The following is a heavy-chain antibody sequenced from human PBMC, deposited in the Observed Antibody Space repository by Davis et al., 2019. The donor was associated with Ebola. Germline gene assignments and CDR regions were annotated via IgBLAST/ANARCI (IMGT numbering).Heavy chain of an antibody. V-gene: IGHV1-3*01. CDR3: ARRERWGQEDY. D-gene: IGHD1-26*01. CDR1: GYTFTSYA. CDR2: INAGNGNT. J-gene: IGHJ4*02. Sequence: AASVQVSCKASGYTFTSYAMHWVRQAPGQRLEWMGWINAGNGNTKYSQRFQGRVTITRDTSASTAYMELRSLRSEDTAVYYCARRERWGQEDYWGQGTLVTVSS.